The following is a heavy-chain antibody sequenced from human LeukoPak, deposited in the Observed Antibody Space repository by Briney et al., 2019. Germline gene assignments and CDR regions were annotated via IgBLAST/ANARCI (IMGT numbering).Heavy chain of an antibody. CDR1: GFPFHDYA. J-gene: IGHJ4*02. CDR3: ARWGCEMVPWGFDY. Sequence: PGGSLRLSCAAWGFPFHDYAMHWVRHAPGKGREWVSGISWNSGSIGYADSVKGRFTIPRDNAKNSLYLQMNSLRAEHTAVYYCARWGCEMVPWGFDYWGQGTLVTVSS. CDR2: ISWNSGSI. D-gene: IGHD5-24*01. V-gene: IGHV3-9*01.